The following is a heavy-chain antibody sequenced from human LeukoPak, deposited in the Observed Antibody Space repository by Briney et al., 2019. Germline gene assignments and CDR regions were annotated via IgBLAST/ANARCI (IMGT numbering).Heavy chain of an antibody. CDR3: ARHSTRYYYGSGSYPLPYFIHY. D-gene: IGHD3-10*01. V-gene: IGHV4-39*01. CDR2: IYYSGTT. CDR1: CGSTSSSSSY. Sequence: SETLSLTCTVYCGSTSSSSSYWGWIRQPPGKGLEWIANIYYSGTTSYNPSLKRRVTISVDTSKNQFSLRLSSVTAADTAVYYCARHSTRYYYGSGSYPLPYFIHYWGQGTLVTVSS. J-gene: IGHJ4*02.